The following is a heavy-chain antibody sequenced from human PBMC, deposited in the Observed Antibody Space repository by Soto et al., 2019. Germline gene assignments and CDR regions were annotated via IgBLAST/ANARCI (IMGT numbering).Heavy chain of an antibody. D-gene: IGHD3-10*01. CDR3: ATSNYGERD. V-gene: IGHV3-23*01. CDR2: VSGSGDST. Sequence: ELQVLESGGGLVQPGGSLRLTCAASGFTLSEYGTSWVRQAPGKGLEWVSVVSGSGDSTYYTDSVKGRFTISRDSSKNTVCLQMSSLRAEDTAVYYCATSNYGERDWGQGTLVTVSS. CDR1: GFTLSEYG. J-gene: IGHJ4*02.